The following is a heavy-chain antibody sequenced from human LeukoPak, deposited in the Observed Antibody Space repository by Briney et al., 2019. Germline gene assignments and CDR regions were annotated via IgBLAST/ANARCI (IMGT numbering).Heavy chain of an antibody. Sequence: PSETLSLTCTVSGGSITSNTHYWGWVRQPPGKGLEWIGTIYYNGRTYYSPSLKSRVTISEDPAENQFSLKLISVTAADTAVYYCARQVLVREGFNVNYWGQGTLVTVSS. D-gene: IGHD5-24*01. CDR3: ARQVLVREGFNVNY. V-gene: IGHV4-39*01. CDR1: GGSITSNTHY. CDR2: IYYNGRT. J-gene: IGHJ4*02.